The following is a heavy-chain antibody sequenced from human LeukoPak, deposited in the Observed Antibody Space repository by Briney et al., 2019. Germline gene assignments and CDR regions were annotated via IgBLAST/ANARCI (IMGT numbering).Heavy chain of an antibody. CDR3: ARGGAFGYSSGWYKIDWFDP. V-gene: IGHV3-74*01. CDR1: GFTFSDYY. J-gene: IGHJ5*02. CDR2: INSDGSST. Sequence: GGSLRLSCAASGFTFSDYYMSWIRQAPGKGLVWVSRINSDGSSTSYADSVKGRFTISRDNAKNTLYLQMNSLRAEDTAVYYCARGGAFGYSSGWYKIDWFDPWGQGTLVTVSS. D-gene: IGHD6-19*01.